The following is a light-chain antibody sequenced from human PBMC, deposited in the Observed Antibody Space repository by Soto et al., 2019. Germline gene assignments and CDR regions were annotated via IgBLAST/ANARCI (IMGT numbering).Light chain of an antibody. J-gene: IGKJ5*01. Sequence: EIVMTQSPATLSLSPGERATLSCRAIQSVRSYLAWYQQKPGQAPRLLTYDASNRAPGIPARFSGSGSGTDFTLTISSLEPDDFAVYYCQQRSSWPRITFGQGTRL. CDR3: QQRSSWPRIT. CDR1: QSVRSY. CDR2: DAS. V-gene: IGKV3-11*01.